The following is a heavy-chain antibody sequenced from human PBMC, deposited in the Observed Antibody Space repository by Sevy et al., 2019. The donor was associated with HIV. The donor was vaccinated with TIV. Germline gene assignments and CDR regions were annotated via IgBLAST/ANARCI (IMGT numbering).Heavy chain of an antibody. J-gene: IGHJ3*02. CDR2: VYYTGGT. CDR3: AGRNDFAI. Sequence: SETLSLTCTVSGGSINSDHWNWIRQPPGKGLEWFGYVYYTGGTNYNPSLKNRVTISVDRTKNQFYLKLTSVTAADTAVYYCAGRNDFAIWGQGTMVTVSS. V-gene: IGHV4-59*08. CDR1: GGSINSDH.